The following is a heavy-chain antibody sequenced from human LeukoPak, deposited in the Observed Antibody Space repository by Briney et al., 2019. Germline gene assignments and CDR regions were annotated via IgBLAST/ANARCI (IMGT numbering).Heavy chain of an antibody. CDR1: GYTFTSYY. V-gene: IGHV1-46*01. J-gene: IGHJ5*02. D-gene: IGHD3-22*01. Sequence: ASVKVSCKASGYTFTSYYMHWVRQAPGQGLEWMGIINPSGGSTSYAQKFQGRVTMTRDTSTSTVYMELSSLRSEDTAVYYCARGPPTFYYDGSGYSLPWFDLWGQGTLVTVSS. CDR3: ARGPPTFYYDGSGYSLPWFDL. CDR2: INPSGGST.